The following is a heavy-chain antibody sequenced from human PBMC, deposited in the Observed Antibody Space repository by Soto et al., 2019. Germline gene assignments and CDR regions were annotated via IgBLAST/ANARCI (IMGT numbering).Heavy chain of an antibody. CDR2: IYDRGYT. CDR3: ARRTYGSGSHSWFDP. J-gene: IGHJ5*02. V-gene: IGHV4-59*08. Sequence: SQTLSLTWTVADGSIGSLYCRWIRQHQKKGLEWIGYIYDRGYTNYNPSLKSRVTLSVDTSKNQFSLKLTSVIAADTAVYFCARRTYGSGSHSWFDPWGQGTQVTVSS. CDR1: DGSIGSLY. D-gene: IGHD3-10*01.